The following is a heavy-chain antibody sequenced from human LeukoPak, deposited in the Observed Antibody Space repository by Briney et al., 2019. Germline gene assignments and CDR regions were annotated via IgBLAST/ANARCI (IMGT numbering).Heavy chain of an antibody. J-gene: IGHJ3*02. D-gene: IGHD1-26*01. CDR2: ISGSTRSSDGGAV. CDR1: GFTFSTYS. Sequence: GGSLRLSCTASGFTFSTYSMNWVRQAPGRGLEWLSYISGSTRSSDGGAVQYADSVKGRFTISRDNDKNSLYLQMNSLRAEDTAVFFCAKSLGAVSSADAFDIWGQGTMVTASS. V-gene: IGHV3-48*01. CDR3: AKSLGAVSSADAFDI.